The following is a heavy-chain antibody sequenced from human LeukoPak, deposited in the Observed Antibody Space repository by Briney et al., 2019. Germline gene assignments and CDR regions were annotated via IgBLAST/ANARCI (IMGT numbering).Heavy chain of an antibody. V-gene: IGHV3-33*08. D-gene: IGHD3-22*01. CDR3: ARDSGDSSGYYPGY. Sequence: GGSLRLSCAASGFTVSSNYMSWVRQAPGKGLEWVTAIWHDGNNKYYVDSVKGRFTISRDNSKNTVYLQMNSLRVEDTAVYYCARDSGDSSGYYPGYWGQGTLVTVSS. CDR1: GFTVSSNY. J-gene: IGHJ4*02. CDR2: IWHDGNNK.